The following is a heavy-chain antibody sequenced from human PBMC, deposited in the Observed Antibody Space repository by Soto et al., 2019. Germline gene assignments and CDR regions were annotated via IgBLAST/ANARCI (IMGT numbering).Heavy chain of an antibody. D-gene: IGHD3-10*01. CDR3: ARVGFGEFMSGWLEP. CDR2: MNPNSGNT. CDR1: GYTFTSYD. V-gene: IGHV1-8*01. Sequence: ASVKVSCNASGYTFTSYDINWVRQATGQGREWMGWMNPNSGNTGYAQKFQGRVTMTRNTSISTAYMELSSLRSEDTAVYYCARVGFGEFMSGWLEPWGQGTLVTVS. J-gene: IGHJ5*02.